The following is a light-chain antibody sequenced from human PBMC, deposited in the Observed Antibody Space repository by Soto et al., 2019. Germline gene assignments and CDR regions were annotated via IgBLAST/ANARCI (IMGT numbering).Light chain of an antibody. J-gene: IGKJ5*01. CDR3: QQANSYPIT. Sequence: DIQMTQSPSSVSASVGDRVTITCRASQDISSWLAWYQQKPGKAPNLLISAASSLQSGVPSRFSGSGSGTDFTLTSSSLQPEDFANYYCQQANSYPITFGQGTRLEI. CDR1: QDISSW. V-gene: IGKV1-12*01. CDR2: AAS.